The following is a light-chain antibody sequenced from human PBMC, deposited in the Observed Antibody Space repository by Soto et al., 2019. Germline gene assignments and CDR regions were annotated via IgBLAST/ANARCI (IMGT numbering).Light chain of an antibody. J-gene: IGLJ1*01. CDR3: QSYDNSLSGSYV. Sequence: SVLPQTPSVSGAPGQRVIVSCTGSTSNIGAGYDVHWYQQLPGTSPKLLIFANSNRPSGVPDRFSASRSGSSASLTITGLQAEDEADYYCQSYDNSLSGSYVFGIAINVAVL. CDR2: ANS. V-gene: IGLV1-40*01. CDR1: TSNIGAGYD.